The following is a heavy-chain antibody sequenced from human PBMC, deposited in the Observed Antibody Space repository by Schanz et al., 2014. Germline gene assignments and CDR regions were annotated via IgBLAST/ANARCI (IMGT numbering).Heavy chain of an antibody. D-gene: IGHD6-13*01. CDR1: GFTFSNYA. J-gene: IGHJ6*02. CDR2: LSFDGSIK. CDR3: ARERQQLVRWYYYYGMDV. V-gene: IGHV3-30*04. Sequence: QAELVESGGGVVQPGRSLRLSCAASGFTFSNYAMHWVRQAPGKGLDWVAVLSFDGSIKYHADTVKGRFTISRDNSKNTLYLQMNSLRTEDTAVYYCARERQQLVRWYYYYGMDVWGQGTTVTVSS.